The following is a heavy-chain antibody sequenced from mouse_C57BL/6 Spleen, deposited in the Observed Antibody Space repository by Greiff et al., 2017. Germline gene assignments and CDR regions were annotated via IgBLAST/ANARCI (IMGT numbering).Heavy chain of an antibody. J-gene: IGHJ2*01. Sequence: VQLQQPGAELVKPGASVKLSCKASGYTFTSYWMQWVKQRPGKGLEWIGEIDPSDSYTNYNQKFKGKATLTVDTSSSTSYMQLSSLTSEDSAVYYCARSLYYDSPEKNYFDYWGQGTTLTVSS. D-gene: IGHD1-1*01. V-gene: IGHV1-50*01. CDR3: ARSLYYDSPEKNYFDY. CDR1: GYTFTSYW. CDR2: IDPSDSYT.